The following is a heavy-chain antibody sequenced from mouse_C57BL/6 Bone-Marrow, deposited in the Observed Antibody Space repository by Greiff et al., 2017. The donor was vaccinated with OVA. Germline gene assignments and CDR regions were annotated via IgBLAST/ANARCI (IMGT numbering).Heavy chain of an antibody. CDR2: ISYDGSN. Sequence: EVKLVESGPGLVKPSQSLSLTCSVTGYSITSGYYWNWIRQFPGNKLEWMGYISYDGSNKYNPSLQNRISITRDTSKNQFFLKLNSVTTEDTATYYCAREGYPYYLDDWGQGTTLTVSS. J-gene: IGHJ2*01. CDR1: GYSITSGYY. CDR3: AREGYPYYLDD. V-gene: IGHV3-6*01. D-gene: IGHD2-2*01.